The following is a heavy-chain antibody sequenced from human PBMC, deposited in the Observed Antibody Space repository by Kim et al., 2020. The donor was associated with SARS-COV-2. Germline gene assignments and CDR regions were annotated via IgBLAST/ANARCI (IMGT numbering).Heavy chain of an antibody. CDR1: GFTFDDYG. D-gene: IGHD3-16*01. J-gene: IGHJ5*02. CDR3: AKGSLGSDP. V-gene: IGHV3-9*01. Sequence: GGSLRLSCAASGFTFDDYGMHWVRQAPGKGLEWVSGISWNSGSIEYADSVKGRFTISRDNAKSSLYLQMNSLRAEDTAMYYCAKGSLGSDPWGQGTLVTVSS. CDR2: ISWNSGSI.